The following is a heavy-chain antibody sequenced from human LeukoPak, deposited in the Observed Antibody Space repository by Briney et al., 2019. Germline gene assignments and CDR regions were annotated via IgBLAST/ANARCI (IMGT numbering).Heavy chain of an antibody. J-gene: IGHJ5*02. CDR1: GGSISSGDYY. V-gene: IGHV4-30-4*01. CDR3: ARPYYYDSRIDP. CDR2: MYYSGST. D-gene: IGHD3-22*01. Sequence: PSQTLSLTCTVSGGSISSGDYYWRWIRQPPGKGLEWIAYMYYSGSTYYNPSLKSRVTMSADTSKNQLSLKLSSVTAADTAVYYCARPYYYDSRIDPWGQGILVTVSS.